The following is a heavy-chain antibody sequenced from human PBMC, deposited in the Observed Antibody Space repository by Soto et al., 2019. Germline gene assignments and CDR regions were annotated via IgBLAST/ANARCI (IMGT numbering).Heavy chain of an antibody. CDR3: ARRYGTTFDC. CDR1: GGSISSYY. V-gene: IGHV4-59*01. J-gene: IGHJ4*02. CDR2: IYYSGST. D-gene: IGHD4-17*01. Sequence: QVQLQESGPGLVKPSETLSLTCTVSGGSISSYYWSWIRQPPGKGLEWIGYIYYSGSTNYNPSLRSRVTISVDTSKNPFPLTLSAVTAADTAVYYCARRYGTTFDCWGQGTLVTVSS.